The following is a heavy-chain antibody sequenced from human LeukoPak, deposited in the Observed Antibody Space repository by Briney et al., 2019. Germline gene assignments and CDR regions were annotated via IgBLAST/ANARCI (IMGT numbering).Heavy chain of an antibody. Sequence: SETLSLTCTVSGGSFGSSSFYWGWIRQTPGKGLEWIGNIYYRGSTYYKPSLQSRVTISIDTSKNQFSLSLSSVTAADTAVYYCASTLIMNATPVFKYWGQGTLVTVS. CDR3: ASTLIMNATPVFKY. D-gene: IGHD3-16*01. CDR1: GGSFGSSSFY. V-gene: IGHV4-39*07. J-gene: IGHJ4*02. CDR2: IYYRGST.